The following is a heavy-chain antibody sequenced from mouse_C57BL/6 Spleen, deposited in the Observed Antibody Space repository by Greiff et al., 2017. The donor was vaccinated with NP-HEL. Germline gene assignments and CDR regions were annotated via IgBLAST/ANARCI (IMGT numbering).Heavy chain of an antibody. Sequence: QVQLQQSGAELVKPGASVKISCKASGYAFSSYWMNWVKQRPGKGLEWIGQIYPGDGDTNYNGKFKGKATLTADKSSSTAYMQLSSLTSEDSAVYFCARKGILLLRSYWYFDVWGTGTTVTVSS. CDR2: IYPGDGDT. V-gene: IGHV1-80*01. J-gene: IGHJ1*03. CDR3: ARKGILLLRSYWYFDV. CDR1: GYAFSSYW. D-gene: IGHD1-1*01.